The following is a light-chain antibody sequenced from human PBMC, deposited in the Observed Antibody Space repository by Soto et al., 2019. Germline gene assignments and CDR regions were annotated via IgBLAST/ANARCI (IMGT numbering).Light chain of an antibody. CDR3: HHSGSSPT. CDR2: ATS. CDR1: QSVNAKY. J-gene: IGKJ1*01. Sequence: EVVLTQSPATLSLSPGERATLSCRSSQSVNAKYINWHQQKSGQPPRLLIYATSTRDAGIPDRVSGSGYGTHFTLTLSGLEPEDFAMYFCHHSGSSPTFGQGTRVEVK. V-gene: IGKV3-20*01.